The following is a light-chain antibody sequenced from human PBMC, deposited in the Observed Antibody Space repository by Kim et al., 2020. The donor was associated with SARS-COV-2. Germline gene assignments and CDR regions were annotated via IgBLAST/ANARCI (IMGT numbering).Light chain of an antibody. J-gene: IGKJ1*01. Sequence: TTSNCKSSQSLLSSSSNKNYLTWYQQRPGQPPKLLIYWASTRESGVPDRFSGSGSGTDFTLTISSLQAEDVALYYCQQSYTTPWTFGQGTKVDIK. V-gene: IGKV4-1*01. CDR3: QQSYTTPWT. CDR2: WAS. CDR1: QSLLSSSSNKNY.